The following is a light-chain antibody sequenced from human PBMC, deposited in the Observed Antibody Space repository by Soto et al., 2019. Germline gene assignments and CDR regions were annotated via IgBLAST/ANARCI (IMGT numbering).Light chain of an antibody. CDR2: AAS. V-gene: IGKV3D-15*01. CDR1: QTFYSH. J-gene: IGKJ4*01. Sequence: EIVMTQSPATLSVSPGERGTLSCRPSQTFYSHLAWDQQRPGQAPRPLIHAASTRATGIPGRFSGNGFGTELTLTISSLQSEDFAVYYCQQYSDWPLTFGGGTKVEIK. CDR3: QQYSDWPLT.